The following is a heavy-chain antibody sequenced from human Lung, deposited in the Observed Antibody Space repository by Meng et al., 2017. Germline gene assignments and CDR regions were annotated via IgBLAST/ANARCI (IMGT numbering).Heavy chain of an antibody. Sequence: HRVQQGARWKRPGPSVKLSCKASGYTFPDYWLHGVRRAPGQGIEWMGRINPKSGDTHYAQRFQGRVTMTGDTSISTAYMELSGLRSDDTAMYYCARDEDISAAGKLFGDYWGQGTLVTVSS. CDR2: INPKSGDT. CDR1: GYTFPDYW. J-gene: IGHJ4*02. D-gene: IGHD6-13*01. CDR3: ARDEDISAAGKLFGDY. V-gene: IGHV1-2*06.